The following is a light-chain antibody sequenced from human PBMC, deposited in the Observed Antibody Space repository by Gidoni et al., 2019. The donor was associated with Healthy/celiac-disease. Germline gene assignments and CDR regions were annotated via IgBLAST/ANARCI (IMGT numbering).Light chain of an antibody. Sequence: SSELTQDPAVSVALGQTVRITCQGDSLRSYYASGYQQNPGQAPVLVIYGKNNRPSGIPDRFSGSSSGNTASLTITGAQAEDEADYYCNSRDSSGNHHVVFGGGTKLTVL. V-gene: IGLV3-19*01. CDR3: NSRDSSGNHHVV. J-gene: IGLJ2*01. CDR1: SLRSYY. CDR2: GKN.